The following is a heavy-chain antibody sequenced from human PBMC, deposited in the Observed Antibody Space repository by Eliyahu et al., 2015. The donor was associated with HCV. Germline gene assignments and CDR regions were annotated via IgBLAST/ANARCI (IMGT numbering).Heavy chain of an antibody. V-gene: IGHV4-39*07. CDR3: ARSYHSSGWFGAVGAFDV. Sequence: QLQLQLSGPGLVKPAETLSLTCTVSGGSISSSSYFWGWIRQPPGKGLEWVGSIHYSGSSHYNPSLQSRVTISVDTSKKHFSLRLTSVTAADTAVYYCARSYHSSGWFGAVGAFDVWGRGTMVSASS. J-gene: IGHJ3*01. CDR2: IHYSGSS. D-gene: IGHD6-19*01. CDR1: GGSISSSSYF.